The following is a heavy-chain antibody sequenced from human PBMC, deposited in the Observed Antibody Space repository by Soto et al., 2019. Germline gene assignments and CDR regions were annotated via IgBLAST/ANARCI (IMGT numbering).Heavy chain of an antibody. Sequence: ASVKVSCKASGYTFTGYYMHWVRQAPGQGLEWMGWINPSSGGTNYAQKFQGWVTMTRDTSISTAYMELSRLRSDDTAVYYCARDLGCSGGSCYPLDYYGMDVWGQGTTVTVSS. D-gene: IGHD2-15*01. CDR1: GYTFTGYY. CDR2: INPSSGGT. CDR3: ARDLGCSGGSCYPLDYYGMDV. V-gene: IGHV1-2*04. J-gene: IGHJ6*02.